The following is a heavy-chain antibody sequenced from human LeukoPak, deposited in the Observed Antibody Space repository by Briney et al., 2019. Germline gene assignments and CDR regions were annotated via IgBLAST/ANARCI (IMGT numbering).Heavy chain of an antibody. D-gene: IGHD5-24*01. CDR3: ASSGPVEMATIYFDY. J-gene: IGHJ4*02. Sequence: ASVKVSCKASGYTFTGYYMHWVRQAPGQGLEWMRWINPNSGGTNYAQKFQGRVTMTRDTSISTAYMELSRLRSDDTAVYYCASSGPVEMATIYFDYRGQGTLVTVSS. V-gene: IGHV1-2*02. CDR2: INPNSGGT. CDR1: GYTFTGYY.